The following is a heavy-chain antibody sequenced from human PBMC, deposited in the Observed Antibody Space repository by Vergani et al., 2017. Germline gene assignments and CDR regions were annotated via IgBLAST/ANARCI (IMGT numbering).Heavy chain of an antibody. CDR3: ARDRGAAAAYFDY. CDR1: GGSVSSGSYY. J-gene: IGHJ4*02. CDR2: IYYSGST. V-gene: IGHV4-61*01. Sequence: QVQLQESGPGLVKPSETLSLTCTVSGGSVSSGSYYWSWIRQPPGKGLEWIGYIYYSGSTNYNPSLKSRVTISVDTSKNQFSLKLSSVTAADTAVYYCARDRGAAAAYFDYWGQGTLVTVSS. D-gene: IGHD6-13*01.